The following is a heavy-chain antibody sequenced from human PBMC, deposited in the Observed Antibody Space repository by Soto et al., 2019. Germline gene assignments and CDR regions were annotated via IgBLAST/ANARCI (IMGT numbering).Heavy chain of an antibody. CDR1: GGSFSGYY. D-gene: IGHD6-13*01. J-gene: IGHJ6*02. Sequence: SETLSLTCAVYGGSFSGYYWSWIRQPPGKGLEWIGEINHSGSTNYNPSLKSRVTISVDTSKNQFSLKLSSVTAADTAVYYCARTRYSSSWYYYYGMDVWGQGTTVTVSS. CDR2: INHSGST. V-gene: IGHV4-34*01. CDR3: ARTRYSSSWYYYYGMDV.